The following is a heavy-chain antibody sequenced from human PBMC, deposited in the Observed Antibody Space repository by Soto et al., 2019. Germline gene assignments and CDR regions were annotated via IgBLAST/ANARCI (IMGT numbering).Heavy chain of an antibody. J-gene: IGHJ5*02. V-gene: IGHV4-59*01. CDR3: ARDLGGWYWFDP. Sequence: QVQLQESGPRLVKPLETLSLTCTVSGGSITSYYWNWIRQPPGKGLQWIGYIYSSGSTMYNPSLKSRVTMSVDTSKNQFSLKLNSVTAADTAVYYCARDLGGWYWFDPWGQGTLVTVSS. D-gene: IGHD6-19*01. CDR1: GGSITSYY. CDR2: IYSSGST.